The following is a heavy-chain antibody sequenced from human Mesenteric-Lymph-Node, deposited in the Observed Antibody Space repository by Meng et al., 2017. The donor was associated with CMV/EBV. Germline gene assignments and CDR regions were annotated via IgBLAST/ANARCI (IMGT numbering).Heavy chain of an antibody. CDR3: ARDGRGSGWFMVLGMDV. CDR1: SISSSSYY. D-gene: IGHD6-19*01. J-gene: IGHJ6*02. Sequence: SISSSSYYWAWIRQPPGKGLEWIGSIYYSGSTYSNPSLKSRVTISVDKSKNQFSLKLSSVTAADTAVYYCARDGRGSGWFMVLGMDVWGQGTTVTVSS. CDR2: IYYSGST. V-gene: IGHV4-39*07.